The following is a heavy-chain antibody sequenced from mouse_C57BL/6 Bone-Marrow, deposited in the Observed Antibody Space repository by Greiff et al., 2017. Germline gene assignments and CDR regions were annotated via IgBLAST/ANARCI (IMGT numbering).Heavy chain of an antibody. J-gene: IGHJ2*01. V-gene: IGHV1-69*01. CDR1: GYTFTSYW. D-gene: IGHD2-4*01. CDR2: LDPSDSYT. Sequence: VQLQQPGAELVMPGASVKLSCKASGYTFTSYWMHWVKQRPGQGLEWIGELDPSDSYTNYNQKFKGKSTLTVDKSSSTAYMKLSSLTSADSAVYYCAREGLGITTCDYWGQGTTLTVSS. CDR3: AREGLGITTCDY.